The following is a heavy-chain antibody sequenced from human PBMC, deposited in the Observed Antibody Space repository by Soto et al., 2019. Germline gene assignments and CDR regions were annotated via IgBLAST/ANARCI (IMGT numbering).Heavy chain of an antibody. J-gene: IGHJ3*02. CDR1: GYTFTNYG. Sequence: VQLVQSGVEVKKPGASVKVSCKASGYTFTNYGISWVRQAPGQRLEWMGWINTYNGNTNYAQKGQGRVTMTTETSTSTAYMELRSLRPDDTAVYYCARDLLYSARATVRFDIWGQWTMLTVSS. V-gene: IGHV1-18*01. D-gene: IGHD6-13*01. CDR2: INTYNGNT. CDR3: ARDLLYSARATVRFDI.